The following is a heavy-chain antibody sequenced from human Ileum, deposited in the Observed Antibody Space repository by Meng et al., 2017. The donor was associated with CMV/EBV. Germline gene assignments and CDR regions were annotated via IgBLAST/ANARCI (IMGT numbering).Heavy chain of an antibody. CDR1: GYTFTSYH. CDR3: ARFLLDIEVVVASKGFDC. D-gene: IGHD2-15*01. CDR2: INTYNGDT. Sequence: ASVKVSCKASGYTFTSYHVHWVRQAPGQGLEWMGWINTYNGDTTYAQNLQGRVTMTTDTSTNTAFMELRSLRSDDTAVYYCARFLLDIEVVVASKGFDCWGQGTLVTVSS. V-gene: IGHV1-18*04. J-gene: IGHJ4*02.